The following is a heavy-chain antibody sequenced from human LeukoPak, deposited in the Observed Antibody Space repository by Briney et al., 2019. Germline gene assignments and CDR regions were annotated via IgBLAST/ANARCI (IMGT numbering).Heavy chain of an antibody. J-gene: IGHJ4*02. CDR2: IQQDGSEK. Sequence: GGSLRLSCAASGFTFKGYWMSWVRQAPGKGLEWVANIQQDGSEKKYVDSVKGRFTISRDNAKNSLYLQMDSLRAEDTAVYYCVRLRYTYGKNFDCWGQGTLVSVCS. V-gene: IGHV3-7*01. D-gene: IGHD5-18*01. CDR1: GFTFKGYW. CDR3: VRLRYTYGKNFDC.